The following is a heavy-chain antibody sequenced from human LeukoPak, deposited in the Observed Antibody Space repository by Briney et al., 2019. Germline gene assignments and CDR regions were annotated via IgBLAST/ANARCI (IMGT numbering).Heavy chain of an antibody. V-gene: IGHV4-59*01. CDR1: AGSMRDYY. CDR2: IYYSGST. J-gene: IGHJ4*02. Sequence: PSETLSLTCAVSAGSMRDYYWSWIRQPPGKGLEWIGNIYYSGSTNYNPSLKSRVTISVDTSKNQFSLKVRSVTAANTAVYYCAIGFGYYDVLTAFWGQGTLVTVSS. D-gene: IGHD3-9*01. CDR3: AIGFGYYDVLTAF.